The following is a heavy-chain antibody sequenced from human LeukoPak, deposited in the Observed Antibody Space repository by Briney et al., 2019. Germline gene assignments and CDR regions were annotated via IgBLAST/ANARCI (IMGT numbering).Heavy chain of an antibody. J-gene: IGHJ3*02. Sequence: ASVKVSCKASGYTFTSYGISWVRQAPGQGLEWMGWISAYNGNTNYAQKLQGRVTMTTDTSTSTAYMELRSLRSDDTAVYYCARVMPVLMVYAIRNVGAFDIWGQGTMVSVSS. CDR3: ARVMPVLMVYAIRNVGAFDI. CDR1: GYTFTSYG. V-gene: IGHV1-18*01. CDR2: ISAYNGNT. D-gene: IGHD2-8*01.